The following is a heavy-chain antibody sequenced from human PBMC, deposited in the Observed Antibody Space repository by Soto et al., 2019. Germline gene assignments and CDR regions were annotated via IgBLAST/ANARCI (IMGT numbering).Heavy chain of an antibody. CDR1: GGSISSGGYS. CDR2: ICHSGST. Sequence: QLQLQESGSGLVKPSQTLSLTCAVSGGSISSGGYSWSWIRQPPGKGLEWIGYICHSGSTYYNPSLKSRVTISVDRSKNQFSLKLSSVTAADTAVYYCARGPYDFWSGYPSDYYYYGMDVWGQGTTVTVSS. J-gene: IGHJ6*02. CDR3: ARGPYDFWSGYPSDYYYYGMDV. V-gene: IGHV4-30-2*01. D-gene: IGHD3-3*01.